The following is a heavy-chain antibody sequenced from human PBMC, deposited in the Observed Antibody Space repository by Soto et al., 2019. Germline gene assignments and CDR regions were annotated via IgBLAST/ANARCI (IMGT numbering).Heavy chain of an antibody. D-gene: IGHD3-22*01. Sequence: GGSLRLSCAASGFTFSSYAMSWVRQAPGKGLEWVSAISGSGGSTYYADSVKGRFTISRDNSKNTLYLQMNSLRAEDTAVYYCAKDLYYYDSSGYYYGNYFDYWGQGTLVTVSS. J-gene: IGHJ4*02. CDR1: GFTFSSYA. V-gene: IGHV3-23*01. CDR2: ISGSGGST. CDR3: AKDLYYYDSSGYYYGNYFDY.